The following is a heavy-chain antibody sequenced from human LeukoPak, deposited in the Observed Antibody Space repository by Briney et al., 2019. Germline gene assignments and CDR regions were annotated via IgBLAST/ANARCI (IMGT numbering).Heavy chain of an antibody. J-gene: IGHJ3*02. CDR3: ARDNYYDSSGYYGRAFDI. V-gene: IGHV3-7*01. Sequence: GGSLRLSCAASGFTFSSYWMSWVRQAPGKGLEWVANIKQDGSEKYYVDSVKGRFTISRDNAKNSLYLQMNSLRAEDTAVYYCARDNYYDSSGYYGRAFDIWGQGTMVTVSS. CDR2: IKQDGSEK. CDR1: GFTFSSYW. D-gene: IGHD3-22*01.